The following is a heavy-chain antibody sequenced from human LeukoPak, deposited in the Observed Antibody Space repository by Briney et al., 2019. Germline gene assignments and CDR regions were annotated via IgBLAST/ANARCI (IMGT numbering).Heavy chain of an antibody. D-gene: IGHD5/OR15-5a*01. Sequence: GGSLRLSCAASGFTFTSYAMNWVRQAPGKGLEWVSSINNVASHIYYAHSVKGRFTISRDNAKNSLYLQMNSLSDEDTAVYYCARDPTQYLRYGHFDYWGQGTLVTVSS. J-gene: IGHJ4*02. CDR2: INNVASHI. V-gene: IGHV3-21*01. CDR1: GFTFTSYA. CDR3: ARDPTQYLRYGHFDY.